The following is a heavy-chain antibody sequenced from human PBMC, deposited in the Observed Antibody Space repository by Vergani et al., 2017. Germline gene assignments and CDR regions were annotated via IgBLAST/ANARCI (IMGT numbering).Heavy chain of an antibody. CDR3: ARQGWLVLGGAFDI. Sequence: QLQLQESGPGLVKPSETLSLTCTVSGGSISSSSYYWGWIRQPAGKGLEWIGSIYYSGSTYYNPSLKSRVTISVDTSKNQVSLKLSAVTAADTAVYYCARQGWLVLGGAFDIRGQGKMVTVSS. CDR2: IYYSGST. V-gene: IGHV4-39*01. CDR1: GGSISSSSYY. J-gene: IGHJ3*02. D-gene: IGHD2-8*02.